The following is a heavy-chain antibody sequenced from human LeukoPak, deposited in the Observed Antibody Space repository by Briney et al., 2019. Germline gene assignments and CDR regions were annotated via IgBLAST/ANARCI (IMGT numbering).Heavy chain of an antibody. Sequence: SETLSLTCAVYGGSFSGYYWSWIRQPPGKGLEWIGEINHSGSTNYNPSLKSRVTISVDTSKNQFSLKLSSVTAADTAVYYCARGKYSSSWTHHYYYYYGMDVWGQGTTVTFSS. V-gene: IGHV4-34*01. D-gene: IGHD6-13*01. CDR1: GGSFSGYY. J-gene: IGHJ6*02. CDR3: ARGKYSSSWTHHYYYYYGMDV. CDR2: INHSGST.